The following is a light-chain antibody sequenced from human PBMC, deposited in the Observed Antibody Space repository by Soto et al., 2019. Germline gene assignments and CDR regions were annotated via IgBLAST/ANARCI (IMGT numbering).Light chain of an antibody. CDR2: DAS. V-gene: IGKV3-20*01. CDR1: QTVRNNY. J-gene: IGKJ5*01. Sequence: EFVLTQSPGTLSLSPGERATLSCRASQTVRNNYLAWYQQKPGQAPRLLIYDASSRATGIPDRSSGGGSGTDFTLTISRLEPEDFAVYYCQQYVTTPITFGQGTRLEI. CDR3: QQYVTTPIT.